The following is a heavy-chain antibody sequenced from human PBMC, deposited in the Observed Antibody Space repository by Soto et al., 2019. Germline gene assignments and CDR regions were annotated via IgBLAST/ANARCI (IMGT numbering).Heavy chain of an antibody. D-gene: IGHD2-8*01. CDR1: GFIFSTYG. J-gene: IGHJ3*02. CDR2: IWYDGTNE. V-gene: IGHV3-33*01. Sequence: QVQLVESGGGVVQSGRSLRLSCEASGFIFSTYGMHWVRQAPGKGLEWVALIWYDGTNEHYADSVTGRFTISKDNSKNTRHLEMSGLRVEDTAVYYGARETNGGSFDIWGQGTMVTVSS. CDR3: ARETNGGSFDI.